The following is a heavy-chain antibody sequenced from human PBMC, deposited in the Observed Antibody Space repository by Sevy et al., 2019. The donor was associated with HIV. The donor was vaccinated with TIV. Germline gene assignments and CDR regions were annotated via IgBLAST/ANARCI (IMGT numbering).Heavy chain of an antibody. CDR2: INGFNGNT. V-gene: IGHV1-18*01. Sequence: ASVKVSCKTSGYTFSNYGISWVRQAPGQGLEWMGWINGFNGNTHCAQKVQGRVTITTDTSTTTAYMELRSLRSDDTAVYYCARVVVVAADQTTHAFDVWGQGTMVTVSS. D-gene: IGHD2-15*01. J-gene: IGHJ3*01. CDR3: ARVVVVAADQTTHAFDV. CDR1: GYTFSNYG.